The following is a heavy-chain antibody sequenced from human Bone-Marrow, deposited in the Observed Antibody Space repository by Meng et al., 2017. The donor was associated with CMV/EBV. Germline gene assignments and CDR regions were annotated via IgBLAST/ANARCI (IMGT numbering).Heavy chain of an antibody. CDR2: ILYTGNA. CDR1: GGSFSGFY. Sequence: SETLSLTCAVYGGSFSGFYWGWIRQPPGKGLEWIGSILYTGNAYSNPSLKSRVTIFVDTSKNQFSLRLSSVTAADTAVYYCARHNPLPDHWGRGALVTVSS. CDR3: ARHNPLPDH. V-gene: IGHV4-34*12. J-gene: IGHJ4*02.